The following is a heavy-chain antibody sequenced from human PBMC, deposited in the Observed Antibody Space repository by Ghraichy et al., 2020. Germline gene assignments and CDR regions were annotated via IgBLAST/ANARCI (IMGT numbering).Heavy chain of an antibody. Sequence: GESLNISCAASGFSFSDYYMDWVRQAPGKGLEWVGRTRSKAKSYSTEYAASVKGRFTISRDGSQTSLSLQMNSLKTDDTAVYYCVRGAYSTTTGASYYGLDVWGQGTTVTVSS. D-gene: IGHD2/OR15-2a*01. V-gene: IGHV3-72*01. CDR3: VRGAYSTTTGASYYGLDV. CDR2: TRSKAKSYST. CDR1: GFSFSDYY. J-gene: IGHJ6*02.